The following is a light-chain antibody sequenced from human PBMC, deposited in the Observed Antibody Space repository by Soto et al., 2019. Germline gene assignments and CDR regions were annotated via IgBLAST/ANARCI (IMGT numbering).Light chain of an antibody. J-gene: IGKJ1*01. CDR1: QSVSSSY. CDR3: QQYGRSPGT. CDR2: GAS. Sequence: EIVLTQSPGTLSLSPGERATLSCRASQSVSSSYLAWYQQKPGQAPRLLIYGASSRATGIPDRFSGSGSGTDFTLTISRLEREDFAVYYCQQYGRSPGTFGQGTKVEIK. V-gene: IGKV3-20*01.